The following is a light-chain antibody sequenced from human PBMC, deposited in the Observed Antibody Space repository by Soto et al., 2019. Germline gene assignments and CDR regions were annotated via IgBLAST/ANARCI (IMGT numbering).Light chain of an antibody. CDR2: GAS. CDR1: EPVSTSF. V-gene: IGKV3-20*01. J-gene: IGKJ1*01. CDR3: QQYGSSGT. Sequence: IVLTQSPGTLSLSPGERATLSCRASEPVSTSFLAWYQQKRGQPPRLLISGASTRATGVPDRFSGSGSGTDFTLTISELDPEDFAVYYCQQYGSSGTFGQGTKVDIK.